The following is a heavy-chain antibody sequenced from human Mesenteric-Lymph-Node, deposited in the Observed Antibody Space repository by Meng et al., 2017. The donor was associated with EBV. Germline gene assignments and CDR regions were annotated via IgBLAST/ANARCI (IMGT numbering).Heavy chain of an antibody. CDR3: ASDQQVPFAY. V-gene: IGHV3-21*06. D-gene: IGHD1/OR15-1a*01. CDR2: ISSSSSNK. Sequence: EVQLVESGGGLVKPGGSLRLSCTASGFSIGTDGMNWVLQAPGKGLEWVSSISSSSSNKYYTDSVKGRFTISRDNAKNSLYLQMNSLRAEDTAIYYCASDQQVPFAYWGQGTLVTVSS. J-gene: IGHJ4*02. CDR1: GFSIGTDG.